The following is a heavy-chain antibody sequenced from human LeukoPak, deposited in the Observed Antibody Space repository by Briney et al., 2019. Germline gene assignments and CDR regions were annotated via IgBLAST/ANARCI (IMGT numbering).Heavy chain of an antibody. D-gene: IGHD3-22*01. J-gene: IGHJ4*02. V-gene: IGHV3-73*01. CDR1: GFTFSGSA. CDR3: TGDNFDSSVKFDY. Sequence: GGSLRLSCVVSGFTFSGSAVHWVRQASGKGLEWVGRIRSKANNYATACAASVKGRFTISRDDSKNTAYLQMNSLKTEDTAVYYCTGDNFDSSVKFDYWGQGTLVTVSS. CDR2: IRSKANNYAT.